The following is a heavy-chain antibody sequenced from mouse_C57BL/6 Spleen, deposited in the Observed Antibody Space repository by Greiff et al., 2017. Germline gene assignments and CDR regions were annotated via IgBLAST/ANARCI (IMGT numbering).Heavy chain of an antibody. V-gene: IGHV1-80*01. CDR2: IYPGDGDT. CDR1: GYAFSSYW. J-gene: IGHJ2*01. Sequence: LQQSGASVKISCKASGYAFSSYWMNWVKQRPGKGLEWIGQIYPGDGDTNYNGKFKGKATLTADKSSSTAYMQLSSLTSEDSAVYFCARAGGTKPVDYWGQGTTLTVSS. CDR3: ARAGGTKPVDY. D-gene: IGHD3-3*01.